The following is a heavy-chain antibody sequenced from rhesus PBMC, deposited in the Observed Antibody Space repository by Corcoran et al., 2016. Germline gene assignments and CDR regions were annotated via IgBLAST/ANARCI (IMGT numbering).Heavy chain of an antibody. CDR1: CGSISSNY. Sequence: QLQLQESGPGLAKPSETLSLTCAVSCGSISSNYWRWTRRPPGGGLEWLGRISGSGGGTDYNPALKSRVTIPTDTSKNQFSLKLSSVTAADTAVYYGARDKREYYYDSGYSYYFDYWGQGVLVTVSS. D-gene: IGHD3-28*01. J-gene: IGHJ4*01. CDR2: ISGSGGGT. V-gene: IGHV4-173*01. CDR3: ARDKREYYYDSGYSYYFDY.